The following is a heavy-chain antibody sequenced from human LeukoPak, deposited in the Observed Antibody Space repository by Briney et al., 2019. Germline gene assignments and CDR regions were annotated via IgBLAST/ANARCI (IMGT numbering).Heavy chain of an antibody. V-gene: IGHV3-21*01. Sequence: GGSLRLSCAASGFTISSYSMNWVRQAPGKGLEWVSSITSSSTYMYYADSVKGRFTISRDNARNSLYLQMNSLRAEDTAVYYCARDPYSGSYWNYYYYYMDVWGKGTTVTISS. CDR1: GFTISSYS. D-gene: IGHD1-26*01. CDR3: ARDPYSGSYWNYYYYYMDV. CDR2: ITSSSTYM. J-gene: IGHJ6*03.